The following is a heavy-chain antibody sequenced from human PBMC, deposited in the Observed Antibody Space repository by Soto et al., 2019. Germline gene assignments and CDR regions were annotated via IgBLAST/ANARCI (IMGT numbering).Heavy chain of an antibody. V-gene: IGHV3-21*01. CDR3: ARWVLGYCSSTSCYGGAYYYYYMDV. D-gene: IGHD2-2*01. CDR2: ISSSSSYI. CDR1: GFTFSSYS. J-gene: IGHJ6*03. Sequence: GGSLRLSCAASGFTFSSYSMNWVRQAPGKRLEWVSSISSSSSYIYYADSVKGRFTISRDNAKNSLYLQMNSLRAEDTAVYYCARWVLGYCSSTSCYGGAYYYYYMDVWGKGTTVTVSS.